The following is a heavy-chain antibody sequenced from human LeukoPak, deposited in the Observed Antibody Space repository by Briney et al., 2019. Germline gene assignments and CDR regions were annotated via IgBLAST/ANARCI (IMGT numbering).Heavy chain of an antibody. CDR3: ARGKEGADLWSGSRYYFDY. Sequence: GGSLRLSCAASGFTFSSYWMIWVRQAPGKGLEWVANIRQDGSDKYYVDSVKGRFTISRDNAKNSLYLQMKSLRAEDTAVYYCARGKEGADLWSGSRYYFDYWGQGTLVTVSS. CDR2: IRQDGSDK. D-gene: IGHD3-3*01. CDR1: GFTFSSYW. V-gene: IGHV3-7*05. J-gene: IGHJ4*02.